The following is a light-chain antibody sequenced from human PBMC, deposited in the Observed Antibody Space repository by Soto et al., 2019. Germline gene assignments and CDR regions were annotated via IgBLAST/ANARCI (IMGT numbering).Light chain of an antibody. V-gene: IGLV2-14*01. J-gene: IGLJ3*02. CDR3: CSHTTTSTPWV. CDR2: DVS. CDR1: SSDVGAYEY. Sequence: QSVLTQPASVSGSPRQSITISCTGTSSDVGAYEYVSWYQQRPGKAPKLIIYDVSNRPSGVSNRFSGSKSANTASLTISGLQAEDEADYYCCSHTTTSTPWVFGGGTKLTVL.